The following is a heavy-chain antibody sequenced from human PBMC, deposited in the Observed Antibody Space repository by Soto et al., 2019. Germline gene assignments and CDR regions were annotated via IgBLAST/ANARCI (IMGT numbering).Heavy chain of an antibody. CDR2: ISSSSSTI. CDR1: GFTFSSYS. CDR3: ARVGEGAISAYFDY. V-gene: IGHV3-48*01. Sequence: EVQLVESGGGLVQPGGSLRLSCAASGFTFSSYSMNWVRQAPGKGLEWVSYISSSSSTIYYADSAKGRFTISRDNAKNSLYLQMNSLRAEDTAVYYCARVGEGAISAYFDYWGLGTLVTVSS. D-gene: IGHD3-10*01. J-gene: IGHJ4*02.